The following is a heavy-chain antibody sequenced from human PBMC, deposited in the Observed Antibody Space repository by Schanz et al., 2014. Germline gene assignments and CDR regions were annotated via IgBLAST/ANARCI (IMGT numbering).Heavy chain of an antibody. J-gene: IGHJ4*02. CDR1: GFTFSTYA. Sequence: VQLVESGGGLVQPGGSLRLSCAASGFTFSTYAMNWVRQAPGKGLEWVAVIYSGGSTFYTDSVKGRFTISRDNSKNTLYLQMNSLRAEDTAVYYCVKLPGATGTTSHFDYWGQGTLVTVSS. CDR3: VKLPGATGTTSHFDY. CDR2: IYSGGST. D-gene: IGHD1-1*01. V-gene: IGHV3-23*03.